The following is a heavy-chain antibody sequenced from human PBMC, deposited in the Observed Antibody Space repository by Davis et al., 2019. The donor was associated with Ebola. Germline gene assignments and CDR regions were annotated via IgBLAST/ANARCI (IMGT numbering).Heavy chain of an antibody. CDR2: TYYSSKWYN. CDR1: GDSVSSGG. D-gene: IGHD7-27*01. V-gene: IGHV6-1*01. CDR3: ARFNWGHRNFDY. J-gene: IGHJ4*02. Sequence: PSETLSLTCAISGDSVSSGGWNWIRQSPSRGLEWLGRTYYSSKWYNDYAVSVKSRISINADTSKNQFSLQLNSVTPEDTAVYYCARFNWGHRNFDYWGQGTLVTVSS.